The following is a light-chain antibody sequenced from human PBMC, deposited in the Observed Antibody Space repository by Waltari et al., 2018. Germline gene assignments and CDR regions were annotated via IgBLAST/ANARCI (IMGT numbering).Light chain of an antibody. CDR3: QSYDSSLRGFYV. Sequence: QSVLTQPPSLSGAPGQRVTISCTGSSSNIGAGYGVQWYQQFPGTAPKLLIYDNTNRPSGAPTRVCGSTSCNWPSLAITGLQDEDEADYYCQSYDSSLRGFYVFGTGTKVTV. J-gene: IGLJ1*01. CDR1: SSNIGAGYG. CDR2: DNT. V-gene: IGLV1-40*01.